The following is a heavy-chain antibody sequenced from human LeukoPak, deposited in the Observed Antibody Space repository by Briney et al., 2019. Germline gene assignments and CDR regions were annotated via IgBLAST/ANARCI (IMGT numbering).Heavy chain of an antibody. CDR2: IKQDGSDK. CDR3: ARLARHPRLNPGPAADY. CDR1: GFTFTKYW. V-gene: IGHV3-7*01. Sequence: PGDSLRLSCAASGFTFTKYWMTWVRQAPGKGLEWVGNIKQDGSDKNYMDSVKGRFTISRDNTKNSVYLQMSSLRAEDTAVYYCARLARHPRLNPGPAADYWGQGTLVTVSS. J-gene: IGHJ4*02. D-gene: IGHD6-13*01.